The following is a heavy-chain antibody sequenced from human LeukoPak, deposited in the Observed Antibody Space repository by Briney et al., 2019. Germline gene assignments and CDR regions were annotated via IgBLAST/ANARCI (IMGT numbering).Heavy chain of an antibody. CDR3: ARHASDSSGYPFDY. D-gene: IGHD3-22*01. CDR2: IYYSGST. Sequence: SETLSLTCTVSGGSISSSSYYWGWIRQPPGTGLEWIGSIYYSGSTYYNPSLKSRVTISVDTSKNQFSLKLSSVTAADTAVYYCARHASDSSGYPFDYWGQGTLVTVSS. J-gene: IGHJ4*02. V-gene: IGHV4-39*01. CDR1: GGSISSSSYY.